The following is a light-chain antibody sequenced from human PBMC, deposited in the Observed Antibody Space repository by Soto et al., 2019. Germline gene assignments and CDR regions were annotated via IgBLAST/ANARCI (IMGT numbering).Light chain of an antibody. CDR2: GAS. CDR3: QQYDTSPLP. Sequence: EIVLTQSPGTLSLSPGERATLSCRASQSVSSSYLAWYQHKPGQAPRLLIYGASSRATGIPDRFSGSGSGTDFTLTISRLEPEDVAVYYCQQYDTSPLPFGGGTKVEIK. CDR1: QSVSSSY. V-gene: IGKV3-20*01. J-gene: IGKJ4*01.